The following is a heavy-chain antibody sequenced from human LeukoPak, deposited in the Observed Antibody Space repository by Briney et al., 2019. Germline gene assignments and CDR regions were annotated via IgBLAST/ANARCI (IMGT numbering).Heavy chain of an antibody. J-gene: IGHJ5*02. Sequence: ASVKVSCKVSGYTLTELSMHWVRQAPGKGLEWMGGFDPEDGETIYAQKFQGRVTMTEDTSTDTAYMELSSLRSEGTAVYYCVRVSGFCTNGVCPSFDPWGQGTLVTVSS. CDR2: FDPEDGET. V-gene: IGHV1-24*01. CDR3: VRVSGFCTNGVCPSFDP. D-gene: IGHD2-8*01. CDR1: GYTLTELS.